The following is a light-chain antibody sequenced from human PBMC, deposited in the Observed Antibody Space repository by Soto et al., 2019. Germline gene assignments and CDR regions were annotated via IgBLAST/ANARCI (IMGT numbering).Light chain of an antibody. V-gene: IGKV1-39*01. CDR2: AAS. CDR1: QNIYNY. CDR3: EQTYSTPVT. J-gene: IGKJ5*01. Sequence: DIQMTQSPSSLSASVGDRVTVPCRTSQNIYNYLNWYQQKPGKAPKLLIYAASSVQSGVPLRFSGTGSGTDFTLTISSLQPEDFATYYCEQTYSTPVTFGQGTRLEI.